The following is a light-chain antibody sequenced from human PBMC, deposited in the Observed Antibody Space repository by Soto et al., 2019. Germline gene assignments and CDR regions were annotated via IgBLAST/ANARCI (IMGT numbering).Light chain of an antibody. V-gene: IGLV4-69*01. CDR3: QTWDTVVV. J-gene: IGLJ2*01. CDR1: SWQSDYG. CDR2: LTRDGSH. Sequence: QSVLTQSPSASASLGASVKLTCTLSSWQSDYGIAWHQQQPDKGPRYLMKLTRDGSHNKGDGIPDRFSGSISGAERYLTISSLQSDDEADYYCQTWDTVVVFGGGTKLTVL.